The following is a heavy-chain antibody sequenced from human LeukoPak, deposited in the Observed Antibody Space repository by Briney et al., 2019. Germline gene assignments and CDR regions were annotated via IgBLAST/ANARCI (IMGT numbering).Heavy chain of an antibody. V-gene: IGHV1-2*02. J-gene: IGHJ4*02. CDR1: GYTFTNYY. Sequence: GASVKVSCKASGYTFTNYYMHWVRQAPGQGLEWMGWINPNTGGTNYAQKFQGRVTMTRDTSISTAYMELGRLSSDDTADYYCARETQRSFDYWGQGTLATVSS. CDR2: INPNTGGT. CDR3: ARETQRSFDY.